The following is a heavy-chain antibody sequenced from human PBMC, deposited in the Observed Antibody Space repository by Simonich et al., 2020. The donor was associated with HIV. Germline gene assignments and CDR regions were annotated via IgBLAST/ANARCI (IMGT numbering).Heavy chain of an antibody. CDR3: ATHGPGSYSSALDI. CDR1: GYTLTAYN. J-gene: IGHJ3*02. CDR2: VNPNSGGT. D-gene: IGHD1-26*01. Sequence: QVQLVQSGAEVQKPGASVKVSCKASGYTLTAYNLHWVRQAPGQGLEWMGRVNPNSGGTDYPQKFQGRVTMTRDTSVTTAYMQLTRLRSDDTAVYYGATHGPGSYSSALDIWGQGTKVTVSS. V-gene: IGHV1-2*02.